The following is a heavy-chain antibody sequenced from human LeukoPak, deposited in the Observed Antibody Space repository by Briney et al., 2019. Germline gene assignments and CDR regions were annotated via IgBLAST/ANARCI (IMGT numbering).Heavy chain of an antibody. J-gene: IGHJ4*02. CDR1: GFTFSSYS. CDR2: ISSSSSYT. Sequence: GGSLRLSCAASGFTFSSYSMNWVRQAPGKGLEWVSSISSSSSYTYYADSVKGRFTISRDNAKNSLYLQMNSLRAEDTAVYYCARDGEQLVRFDYWGQGTLVTVSS. CDR3: ARDGEQLVRFDY. V-gene: IGHV3-21*01. D-gene: IGHD6-6*01.